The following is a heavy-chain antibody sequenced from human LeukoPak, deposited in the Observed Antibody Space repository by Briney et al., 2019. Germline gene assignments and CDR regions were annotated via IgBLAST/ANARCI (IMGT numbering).Heavy chain of an antibody. CDR3: ARGRILEWSDDAFDI. CDR2: ICTSGNT. J-gene: IGHJ3*02. CDR1: DGSISSYY. Sequence: SETLSLTCTVSDGSISSYYWSWIRQPAGKGLEWIGRICTSGNTNYNPSLKSRVTMSVDTSKNQFSLKLSSVTAADTAVYYCARGRILEWSDDAFDIWGQGTMVTVSS. D-gene: IGHD3-3*01. V-gene: IGHV4-4*07.